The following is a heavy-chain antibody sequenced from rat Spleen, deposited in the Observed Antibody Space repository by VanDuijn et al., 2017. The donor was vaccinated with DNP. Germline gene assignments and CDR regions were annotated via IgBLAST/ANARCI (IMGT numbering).Heavy chain of an antibody. CDR1: GNTFTSYY. CDR2: INKGSGGT. V-gene: IGHV1-43*01. J-gene: IGHJ3*01. CDR3: ARGSRVWFAY. Sequence: QVQLQQSGAELAKPGSSVKISCKASGNTFTSYYISWIKQTTGQGLECIGYINKGSGGTNYHEKFKGKATLTVDKSSSTAFMQLSSLTPDDSAVYYCARGSRVWFAYWGQGTLVTVSS. D-gene: IGHD1-11*01.